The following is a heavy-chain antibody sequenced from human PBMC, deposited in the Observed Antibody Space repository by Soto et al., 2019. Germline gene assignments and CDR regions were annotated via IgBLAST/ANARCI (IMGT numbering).Heavy chain of an antibody. CDR3: PRGRYGDY. J-gene: IGHJ4*02. CDR1: GYAFTTYG. V-gene: IGHV1-18*01. D-gene: IGHD1-1*01. Sequence: QVHLVQSGAEVKKPGASVKVSCKGSGYAFTTYGITWVRQAPGQGLEWMGWISAHNGNTNYAQKLQGRVTVTRDTSTCTAYMELRSLRSDVTAVYYCPRGRYGDYWGQGALVTVSS. CDR2: ISAHNGNT.